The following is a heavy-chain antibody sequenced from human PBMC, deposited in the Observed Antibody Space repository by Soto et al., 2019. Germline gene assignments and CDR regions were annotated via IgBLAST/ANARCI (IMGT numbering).Heavy chain of an antibody. D-gene: IGHD2-2*01. V-gene: IGHV4-34*01. J-gene: IGHJ6*04. CDR1: GGSFSGYY. CDR2: INHSGST. Sequence: SETLSLTCAVYGGSFSGYYWSWIRQPPGKGLEWIGEINHSGSTNYNPSLKSRVTISVDTSKNQFSLKLSSVTAADTAVYYCARGRDIVVVPAANPATGMDVWGKGTTVTVSS. CDR3: ARGRDIVVVPAANPATGMDV.